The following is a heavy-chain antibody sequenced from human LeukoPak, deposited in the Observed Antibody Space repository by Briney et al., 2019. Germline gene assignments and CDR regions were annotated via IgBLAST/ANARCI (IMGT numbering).Heavy chain of an antibody. CDR1: GYSISSGYY. D-gene: IGHD3-10*01. V-gene: IGHV4-38-2*02. Sequence: SETLSLTCTVSGYSISSGYYWGWIRQPPGKGLEWIGSIYHSGSAYYNPSLKSRVTISVDTSKNQFSLKLSSVTAADTAVYYCARDRGPWYFDLWGRGTLVTVSS. J-gene: IGHJ2*01. CDR2: IYHSGSA. CDR3: ARDRGPWYFDL.